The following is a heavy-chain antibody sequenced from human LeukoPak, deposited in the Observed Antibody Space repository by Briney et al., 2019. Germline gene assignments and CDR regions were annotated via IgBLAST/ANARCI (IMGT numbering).Heavy chain of an antibody. CDR3: ARDHIVVVVAATPTYFDY. V-gene: IGHV3-48*01. Sequence: GGSLRLSCAASGFTFSSYSMNWVRQAPGKGLEWVSYISSSSSTIYYADSVMGRFTISRDNAKNSLYLQMNGLRAEDTAVYYCARDHIVVVVAATPTYFDYWGQGTLVTVSS. CDR1: GFTFSSYS. CDR2: ISSSSSTI. J-gene: IGHJ4*02. D-gene: IGHD2-15*01.